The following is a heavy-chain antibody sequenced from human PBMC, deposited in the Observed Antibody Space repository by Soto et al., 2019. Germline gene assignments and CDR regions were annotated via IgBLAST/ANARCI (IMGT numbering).Heavy chain of an antibody. CDR2: ISSSGSTI. CDR1: GFTFSDYY. J-gene: IGHJ5*02. Sequence: SGGSVRLSXAASGFTFSDYYMSWIRQAPGKGLEWVSYISSSGSTIYYADSVKGRFTISRDNAKNSLYLQMNSLRAEDTAVYYCARDPPGTYYDLWSGPRWFDPWGQGTLVTVS. CDR3: ARDPPGTYYDLWSGPRWFDP. D-gene: IGHD3-3*01. V-gene: IGHV3-11*01.